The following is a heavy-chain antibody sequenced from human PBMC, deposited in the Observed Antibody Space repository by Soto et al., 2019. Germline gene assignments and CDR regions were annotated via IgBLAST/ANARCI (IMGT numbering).Heavy chain of an antibody. CDR1: GGSISSGGYY. CDR3: ARSQTAMVPFDY. D-gene: IGHD5-18*01. V-gene: IGHV4-31*03. J-gene: IGHJ4*02. Sequence: SETLSLTCTVSGGSISSGGYYWSWIRQHPGKGLEWIGYIYYSGSTYYNPSLKSRVTISVDTSKNQFSLKLSSVTAADTAVYYCARSQTAMVPFDYWGQGTLVTVSS. CDR2: IYYSGST.